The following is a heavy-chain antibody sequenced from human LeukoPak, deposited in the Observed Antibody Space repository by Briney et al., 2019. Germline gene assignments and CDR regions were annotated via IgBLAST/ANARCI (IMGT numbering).Heavy chain of an antibody. CDR2: FDPEDGET. D-gene: IGHD2-2*01. CDR3: ATGYCSSTSCYQWFDY. J-gene: IGHJ4*02. Sequence: VASVKVSCKVSGYTLTELSMHWVRQAPGKGLEWMGGFDPEDGETIYAQKFQGRVTMTEDTPTDTAYMELSSPRSEDTAVYYCATGYCSSTSCYQWFDYWGQGTLVTVSS. CDR1: GYTLTELS. V-gene: IGHV1-24*01.